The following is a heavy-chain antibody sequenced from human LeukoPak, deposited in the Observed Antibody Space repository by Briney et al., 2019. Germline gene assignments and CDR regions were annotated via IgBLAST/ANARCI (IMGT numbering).Heavy chain of an antibody. CDR3: ARGKSSGRLGYMDV. Sequence: PGGSLRLSCAASGFTVSSNYMSWVRQAPGKGLEWVSVIYSGGSTYYADSVKGRFTISRDNSKNTLYLQMNSLRAEDTAVYYRARGKSSGRLGYMDVWGKGTTVTVSS. J-gene: IGHJ6*03. CDR2: IYSGGST. D-gene: IGHD3-10*01. CDR1: GFTVSSNY. V-gene: IGHV3-53*01.